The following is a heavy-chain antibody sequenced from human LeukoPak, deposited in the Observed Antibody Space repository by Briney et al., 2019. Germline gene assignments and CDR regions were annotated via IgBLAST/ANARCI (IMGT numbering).Heavy chain of an antibody. CDR1: GYTFTGYY. D-gene: IGHD3-22*01. CDR2: INPNSGGT. CDR3: ASGLFGADYYDSSGYYYDDAFDI. V-gene: IGHV1-2*02. Sequence: GASVKVSCKASGYTFTGYYMHWVRQAPGQGLEWMGWINPNSGGTNYAQKFQGRVTMTRDTSISTAYMELSRLRSDDTAVYYCASGLFGADYYDSSGYYYDDAFDIWGQGTMVTVSS. J-gene: IGHJ3*02.